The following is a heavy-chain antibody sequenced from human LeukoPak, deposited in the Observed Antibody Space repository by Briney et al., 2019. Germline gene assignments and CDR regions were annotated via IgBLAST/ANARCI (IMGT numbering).Heavy chain of an antibody. CDR1: GGSINSFY. CDR3: ARAAAAGTSPERN. CDR2: IYSSGST. J-gene: IGHJ4*02. Sequence: PSETLSLTCTVSGGSINSFYWTWIRQPAGKGLEWIGRIYSSGSTNFNPSLKSRVTMSVDTSKNQFSLKLSSVTAADTAVYYCARAAAAGTSPERNWGQGTLVTVSS. V-gene: IGHV4-4*07. D-gene: IGHD6-13*01.